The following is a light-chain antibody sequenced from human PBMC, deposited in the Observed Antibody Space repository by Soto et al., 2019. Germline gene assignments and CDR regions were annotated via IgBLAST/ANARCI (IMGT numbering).Light chain of an antibody. J-gene: IGKJ2*01. CDR1: QTVTSNY. Sequence: EVVLTQSPGTLSLSPGERATLSCRASQTVTSNYLAWYQQKPGQAPRLLIYGASSRATDIPARFSGSGSGTDFTLTISRLEPEDFALYYCQQYLNLQVTFGQGTRLEI. V-gene: IGKV3-20*01. CDR2: GAS. CDR3: QQYLNLQVT.